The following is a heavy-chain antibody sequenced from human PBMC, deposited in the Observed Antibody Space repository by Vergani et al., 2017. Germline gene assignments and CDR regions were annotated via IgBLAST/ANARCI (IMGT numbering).Heavy chain of an antibody. V-gene: IGHV3-9*01. CDR1: GFTFDDYA. J-gene: IGHJ4*02. D-gene: IGHD3-22*01. Sequence: EVQLLESGGGLVQPGGSLRLSCAASGFTFDDYAMHWVRQAPGKGLEWVSGISWNSGSIGYADSVKGRFTISRDNAKNSLYLQMNSLRAEDTALYYCTRGWYYDSIAYWAYWGQGTLVTVSS. CDR2: ISWNSGSI. CDR3: TRGWYYDSIAYWAY.